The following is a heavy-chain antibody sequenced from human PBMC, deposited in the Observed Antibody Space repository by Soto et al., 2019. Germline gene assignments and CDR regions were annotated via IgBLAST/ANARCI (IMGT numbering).Heavy chain of an antibody. CDR2: ILYDGYT. D-gene: IGHD6-13*01. CDR3: ARLQAAVPHY. V-gene: IGHV4-39*01. Sequence: QVQLQESGPGLVMPSETLSLTCTVSGDSISGSPYFWGWIRQPPGKRLEWIGRILYDGYTPYTPSLKSRVTISVDTSKNQFSLKLTSVSTADTAIYICARLQAAVPHYWGQGILVTVPS. J-gene: IGHJ4*02. CDR1: GDSISGSPYF.